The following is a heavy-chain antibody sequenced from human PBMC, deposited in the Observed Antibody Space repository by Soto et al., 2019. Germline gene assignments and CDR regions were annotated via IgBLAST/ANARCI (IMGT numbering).Heavy chain of an antibody. CDR1: GFTFSVHS. Sequence: XGSLRLSCTASGFTFSVHSMNWVRRAPGKGLEWVSYISSTSSARYYADSVRGRFTISRDNVKYSLYLQMNSLTDEDTAVYYCARDSDIYYGMDAWGQGTTVTVSS. V-gene: IGHV3-48*02. J-gene: IGHJ6*02. D-gene: IGHD3-9*01. CDR2: ISSTSSAR. CDR3: ARDSDIYYGMDA.